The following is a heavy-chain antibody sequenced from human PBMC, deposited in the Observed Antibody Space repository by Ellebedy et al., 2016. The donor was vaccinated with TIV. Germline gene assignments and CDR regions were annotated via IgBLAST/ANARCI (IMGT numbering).Heavy chain of an antibody. D-gene: IGHD5/OR15-5a*01. CDR1: GYIFTTYL. CDR3: ARERESTCYFDY. Sequence: AASVKVSCKASGYIFTTYLIHWVRQAPGQGLEWVGRINPSDEAIHYAQSFQGRVTMTRDTSTSTVYMELSSLRSEDTAVYFCARERESTCYFDYWGHGTLLTVS. J-gene: IGHJ4*01. V-gene: IGHV1-46*01. CDR2: INPSDEAI.